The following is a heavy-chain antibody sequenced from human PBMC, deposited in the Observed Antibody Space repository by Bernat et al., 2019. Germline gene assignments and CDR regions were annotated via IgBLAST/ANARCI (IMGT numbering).Heavy chain of an antibody. J-gene: IGHJ5*02. Sequence: QVQLVQSGAEVKKPGASVKVSCNVSGYTLTELSMHLVRQAPGKGLEWMGGFDPEDGETIYAQKFQGRVTMTEDTSTDTAYMELSSLRSEDTAVYYCATAYTIFGVVIHNWFDPWGQGTLVTVSS. CDR3: ATAYTIFGVVIHNWFDP. CDR2: FDPEDGET. D-gene: IGHD3-3*01. V-gene: IGHV1-24*01. CDR1: GYTLTELS.